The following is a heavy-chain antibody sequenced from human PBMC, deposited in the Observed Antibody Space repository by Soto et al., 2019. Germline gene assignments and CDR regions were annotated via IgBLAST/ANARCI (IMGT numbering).Heavy chain of an antibody. CDR1: GYSFSIFC. Sequence: PGESLKISCNGSGYSFSIFCIGLVLQMPGKGLELIGIIYPGDSDIRYSPPFEGQVTMSADRSSSTAYLQWSSLKASDTAMYYCAKHTTYRFYGMDVWGQGTTVTVSS. D-gene: IGHD1-1*01. CDR3: AKHTTYRFYGMDV. CDR2: IYPGDSDI. J-gene: IGHJ6*02. V-gene: IGHV5-51*01.